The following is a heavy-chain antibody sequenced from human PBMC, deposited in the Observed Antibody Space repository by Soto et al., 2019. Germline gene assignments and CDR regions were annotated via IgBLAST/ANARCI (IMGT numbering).Heavy chain of an antibody. CDR1: GFTFSSYG. J-gene: IGHJ5*02. CDR3: ARDSAMWDSLGSWFDP. V-gene: IGHV3-33*01. D-gene: IGHD1-26*01. Sequence: GGSLRLSCAASGFTFSSYGMHWVRQAPGKGLEWVAVIWYDGSNKYYADSVKGRFTISRDNSKNTLYLQMNSLRAEDTAVYYCARDSAMWDSLGSWFDPWGQGTLVTVSS. CDR2: IWYDGSNK.